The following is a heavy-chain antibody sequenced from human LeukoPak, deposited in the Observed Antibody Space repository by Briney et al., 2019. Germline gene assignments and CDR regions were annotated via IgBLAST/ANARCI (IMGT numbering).Heavy chain of an antibody. J-gene: IGHJ4*02. CDR3: ARQKIDWGPPLAFDY. CDR2: ISGSGGST. CDR1: GFTFSNYA. D-gene: IGHD7-27*01. V-gene: IGHV3-23*01. Sequence: GGSLRLSCAASGFTFSNYAMSWVRQAPGKGLEWVSAISGSGGSTYYADSVKGRFTISRDNSKNTLYLQMNSLRADDTAVYYCARQKIDWGPPLAFDYWGQGTLVTVSS.